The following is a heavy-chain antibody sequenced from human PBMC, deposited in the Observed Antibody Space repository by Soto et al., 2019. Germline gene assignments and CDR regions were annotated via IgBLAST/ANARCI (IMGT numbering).Heavy chain of an antibody. CDR1: GGSISSGGYS. V-gene: IGHV4-30-2*05. J-gene: IGHJ4*02. CDR3: ARVDSSGYYGMEIAY. CDR2: IYHSGST. Sequence: SETLSLTCAVSGGSISSGGYSWSWIRQPPGKGLEWIGYIYHSGSTYYNPSLKSRVTISVDTSKNQFSLKLSSVTAADTAVYYCARVDSSGYYGMEIAYWGQGTLVTVSS. D-gene: IGHD3-22*01.